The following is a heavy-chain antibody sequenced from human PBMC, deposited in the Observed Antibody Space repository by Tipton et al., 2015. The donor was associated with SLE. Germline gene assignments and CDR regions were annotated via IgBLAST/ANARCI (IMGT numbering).Heavy chain of an antibody. CDR3: ARVKPNSYHDAFDI. CDR2: VNYSGST. V-gene: IGHV4-34*01. D-gene: IGHD5-18*01. Sequence: TLSLTCAVYGGSFSGYFWTWIRQPPGKGLEWIGEVNYSGSTSYNPSLQSRVTISVDTSKNQFSLKLSSVTAADTAVYYCARVKPNSYHDAFDIWGQGTMVTVSS. J-gene: IGHJ3*02. CDR1: GGSFSGYF.